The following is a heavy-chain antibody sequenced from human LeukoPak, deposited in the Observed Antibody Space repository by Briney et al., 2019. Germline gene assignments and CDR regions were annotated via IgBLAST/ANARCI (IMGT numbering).Heavy chain of an antibody. CDR1: GYTFTSYD. V-gene: IGHV1-8*01. Sequence: ASVKVSCKASGYTFTSYDINWVRQATGQGLEWMGWMNPNSGNTGYAQKFQGRVTMTRNTSISTAYMELSSLRSEDTAVYYCAVAIGGRGVQLRYPLDYWGQGTLVTVSS. D-gene: IGHD5-18*01. CDR2: MNPNSGNT. J-gene: IGHJ4*02. CDR3: AVAIGGRGVQLRYPLDY.